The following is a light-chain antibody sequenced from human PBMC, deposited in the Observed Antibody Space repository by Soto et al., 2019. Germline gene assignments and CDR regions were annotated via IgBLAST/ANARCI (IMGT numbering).Light chain of an antibody. J-gene: IGKJ5*01. CDR3: QQYNNWPPIT. Sequence: IQLTQSPSSLSSSVGDRVTITCRASQGISSYLAWYQQKPGKAPKLLIYAASTLQSGVPSRFSGSGSGTDFTHTISSLQPEDFAVYFCQQYNNWPPITFGQGTRLEIK. V-gene: IGKV1-9*01. CDR2: AAS. CDR1: QGISSY.